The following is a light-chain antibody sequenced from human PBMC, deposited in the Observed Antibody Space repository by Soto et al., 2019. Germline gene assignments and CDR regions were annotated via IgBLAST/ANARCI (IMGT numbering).Light chain of an antibody. Sequence: QSVLTQPASVSRTPGQSITLSCTRTSSDIGGYDYVSWYQRHPGKAPKLIIYDVNNRPSGVSNRFSGSKSGNTASLTISGLQAEDEADYYCTSYASGSSHVVFGGGTKLTVL. CDR1: SSDIGGYDY. J-gene: IGLJ2*01. CDR3: TSYASGSSHVV. V-gene: IGLV2-14*01. CDR2: DVN.